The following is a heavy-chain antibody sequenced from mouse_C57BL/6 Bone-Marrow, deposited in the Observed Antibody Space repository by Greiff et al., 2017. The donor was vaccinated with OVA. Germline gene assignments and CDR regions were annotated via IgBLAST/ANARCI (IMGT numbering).Heavy chain of an antibody. CDR3: AREEDYAMDY. J-gene: IGHJ4*01. CDR1: GYSITSGYY. V-gene: IGHV3-6*01. CDR2: ISYDGSN. Sequence: VQLKESGPGLVKPSQSLSLTCSVTGYSITSGYYWNWIRQFPGNKLEWMGYISYDGSNNYNPSLKNRISITRDTSKNQFFLKLNSVTTEDTATYYCAREEDYAMDYWGQGTSVTVSS.